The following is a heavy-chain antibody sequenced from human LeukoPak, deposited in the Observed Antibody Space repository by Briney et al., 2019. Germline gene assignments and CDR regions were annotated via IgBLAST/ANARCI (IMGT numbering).Heavy chain of an antibody. CDR2: IKQDGSEK. CDR1: GFSFSTYW. V-gene: IGHV3-7*04. CDR3: ARGHSSSPNWFDP. Sequence: PGGSLRLSCVGSGFSFSTYWMSWVRQAPGKGLEWVASIKQDGSEKYYVDSVKGRFTISRDNAKNSLYLQMNSLRAEDTAVYYCARGHSSSPNWFDPWGQGTLVTVSS. J-gene: IGHJ5*02. D-gene: IGHD6-13*01.